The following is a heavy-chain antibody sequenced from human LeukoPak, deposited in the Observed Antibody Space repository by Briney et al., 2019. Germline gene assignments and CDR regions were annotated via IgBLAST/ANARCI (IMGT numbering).Heavy chain of an antibody. CDR1: GGSISSSSYY. D-gene: IGHD4-17*01. V-gene: IGHV4-39*01. CDR3: ARQFSVTTLMGGVLDY. Sequence: PSETLSLTCTVSGGSISSSSYYWGWIRQPPGKGLEWIGSIYYSGSTYYNPSLKSRVTISVDTSKNQFSLKLSSVTAADTAVYYCARQFSVTTLMGGVLDYWGRGTLVTVSS. J-gene: IGHJ4*02. CDR2: IYYSGST.